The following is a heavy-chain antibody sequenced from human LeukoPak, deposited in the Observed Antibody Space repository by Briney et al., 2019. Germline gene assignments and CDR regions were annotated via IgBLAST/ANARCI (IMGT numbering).Heavy chain of an antibody. V-gene: IGHV1-2*02. CDR1: GYIFTGYY. J-gene: IGHJ4*02. CDR3: ARGDWAPEY. CDR2: INPNSGDT. Sequence: ASVKVSCKASGYIFTGYYMHWVRQAPGQGLEWMGWINPNSGDTNYAQKFQGRVTMTRDTSVSTAYMELSRLRSDDTAVYYCARGDWAPEYWGQGTLVTVSS. D-gene: IGHD3-9*01.